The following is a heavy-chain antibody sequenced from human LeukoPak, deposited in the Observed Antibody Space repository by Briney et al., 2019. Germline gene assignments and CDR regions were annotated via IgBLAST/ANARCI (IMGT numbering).Heavy chain of an antibody. D-gene: IGHD3-22*01. Sequence: SETLSLTCTVSGGSISSYYWSRIRQPAGKGLEWIGRIYTSGSTNYNPSLKSRVTMSVDTSKNQFSLKLSSVTAADTAVYYCARDYLNYYDSSGYYYFDYWGQGTLVTVSS. CDR3: ARDYLNYYDSSGYYYFDY. CDR2: IYTSGST. V-gene: IGHV4-4*07. CDR1: GGSISSYY. J-gene: IGHJ4*02.